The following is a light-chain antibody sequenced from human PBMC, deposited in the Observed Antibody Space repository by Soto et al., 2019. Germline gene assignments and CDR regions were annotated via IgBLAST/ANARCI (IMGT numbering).Light chain of an antibody. J-gene: IGKJ1*01. CDR3: QQYVTSSPRT. CDR2: GAS. Sequence: IVMTQSPATLSVSPGERATLSCRASQSVSSNLAWYQQKPGQAPRLLIYGASTRATGIPARFSGSGSGTEFTLTISSLQSEDFAVYYCQQYVTSSPRTFGQGTKVEIK. V-gene: IGKV3-15*01. CDR1: QSVSSN.